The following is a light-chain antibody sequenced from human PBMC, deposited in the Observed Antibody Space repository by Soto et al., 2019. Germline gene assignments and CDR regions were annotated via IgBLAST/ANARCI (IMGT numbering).Light chain of an antibody. V-gene: IGKV3-20*01. CDR2: GAS. CDR1: QSVTSNN. J-gene: IGKJ5*01. Sequence: EIVLTQSPGTLSLSPGERATLSCRASQSVTSNNLAWYQQKPGQAPRLLIYGASSRATGIPDRFSGSGSGTDFTLTISRLEPEDFAVYYCQHYVSPPITSGQGTRLEI. CDR3: QHYVSPPIT.